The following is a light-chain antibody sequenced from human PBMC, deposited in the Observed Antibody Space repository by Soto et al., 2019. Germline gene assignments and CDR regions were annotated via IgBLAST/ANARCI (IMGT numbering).Light chain of an antibody. CDR1: QSVSSNY. V-gene: IGKV3-20*01. J-gene: IGKJ2*01. Sequence: EIVLTQSPDTLSLSPGERATLSCRASQSVSSNYLAWYRQKPGQAPRLLIYDASSRATGIPDRFSGSGSGTDFTLTISRLEPEDFAVYYCQRYGSSNTFGQGTKLEIK. CDR3: QRYGSSNT. CDR2: DAS.